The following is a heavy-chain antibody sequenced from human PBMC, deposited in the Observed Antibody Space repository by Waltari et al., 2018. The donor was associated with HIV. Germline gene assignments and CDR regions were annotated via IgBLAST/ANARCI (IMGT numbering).Heavy chain of an antibody. J-gene: IGHJ3*01. CDR1: GFIFTEFA. CDR3: VKDSGRAADVFDL. Sequence: QLLESGGGLVEPGGCLRLSCAASGFIFTEFAMDWVRQPPGKGLEWVSAIRGGGETFYADSVKGRFTISRDNSKNTLYLQMNSLRADDAAVYYCVKDSGRAADVFDLWGQGTMVTVSS. V-gene: IGHV3-23*01. CDR2: IRGGGET. D-gene: IGHD3-10*01.